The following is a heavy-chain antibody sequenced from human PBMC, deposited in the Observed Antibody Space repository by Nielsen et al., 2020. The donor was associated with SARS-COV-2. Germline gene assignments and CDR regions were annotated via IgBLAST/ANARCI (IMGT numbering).Heavy chain of an antibody. J-gene: IGHJ4*02. CDR1: GGSISSSSYY. Sequence: SETLSLTCTVSGGSISSSSYYWSWIRQPPGKGLEWIGSIYHSGSTYYNPSLKSRVTISVDTSKNQFSLKLSSVTAADTAVYYCARVFVGATIFGVAPESGDWGQGTLVTVSS. CDR3: ARVFVGATIFGVAPESGD. CDR2: IYHSGST. V-gene: IGHV4-39*07. D-gene: IGHD3-3*01.